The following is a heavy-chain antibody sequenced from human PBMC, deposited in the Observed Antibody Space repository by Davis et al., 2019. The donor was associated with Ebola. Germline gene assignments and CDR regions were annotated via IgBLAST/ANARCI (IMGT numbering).Heavy chain of an antibody. J-gene: IGHJ6*02. Sequence: ASVKVSCKASGYTFTGYYMHWVRQAPGQGLEWMGWINPNSGGTNYAQQFQGWVTMTRDTSISTAYMELSRLRSDDTAVYYCAREGGRSSSWYNYYYYGMDVWGQGTTVTVSS. CDR1: GYTFTGYY. CDR3: AREGGRSSSWYNYYYYGMDV. D-gene: IGHD6-13*01. CDR2: INPNSGGT. V-gene: IGHV1-2*04.